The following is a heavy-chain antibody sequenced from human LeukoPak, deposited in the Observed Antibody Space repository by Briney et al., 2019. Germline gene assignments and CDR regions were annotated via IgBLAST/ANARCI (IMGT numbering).Heavy chain of an antibody. CDR3: ARDERYDSSGYPFDY. CDR2: LNPNSGDT. Sequence: ASVKVSCKASGCIFTGYFMHWVRQAPGQGLEWMGWLNPNSGDTNYAQKFQGRVTMTRDTSISTAYMELSRLRSDDTAVYYCARDERYDSSGYPFDYWGQGTLVSVSS. CDR1: GCIFTGYF. V-gene: IGHV1-2*02. J-gene: IGHJ4*02. D-gene: IGHD3-22*01.